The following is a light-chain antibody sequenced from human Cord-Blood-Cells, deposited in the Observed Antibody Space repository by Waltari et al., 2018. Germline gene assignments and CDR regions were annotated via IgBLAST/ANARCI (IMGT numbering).Light chain of an antibody. CDR2: DAS. Sequence: EIVLTQSPATLSLSPGERATLSGRASQSVSSYLAWYQQKPGQAPRLLIYDASNRATGIPARFSGSGSGTDFTLTISSLEPEDFAVYYCQQRSKWPGTFGQGTKVEIK. V-gene: IGKV3-11*01. CDR3: QQRSKWPGT. J-gene: IGKJ1*01. CDR1: QSVSSY.